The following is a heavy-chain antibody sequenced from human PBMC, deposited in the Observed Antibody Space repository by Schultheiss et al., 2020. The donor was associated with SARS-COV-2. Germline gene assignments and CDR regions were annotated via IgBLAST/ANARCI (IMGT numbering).Heavy chain of an antibody. Sequence: GSLRLSCAVYGGSFSGYYWSWIRQPPGKGLEWIGEINHSGSTYYNPSLKSRVTISVDTSKNQFSLKLSSVTAADTAVYYCARGRWEGLWSSGYYPFDYWGQGTLVTVSS. D-gene: IGHD3-22*01. J-gene: IGHJ4*02. CDR3: ARGRWEGLWSSGYYPFDY. CDR2: INHSGST. V-gene: IGHV4-34*01. CDR1: GGSFSGYY.